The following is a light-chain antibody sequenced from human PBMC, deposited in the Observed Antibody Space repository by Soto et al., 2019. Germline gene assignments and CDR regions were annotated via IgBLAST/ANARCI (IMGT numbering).Light chain of an antibody. Sequence: QSALTQPPSASGSPGQSVTISCTGTSSDVGGYNYVSWYQQHPGKAPKLMIYEVSKRPSGVPDRFSGSKSGNTASLTVSGLQAEDEADYYFSSYAGSNELLFGTGTKVTVL. CDR2: EVS. CDR3: SSYAGSNELL. V-gene: IGLV2-8*01. J-gene: IGLJ1*01. CDR1: SSDVGGYNY.